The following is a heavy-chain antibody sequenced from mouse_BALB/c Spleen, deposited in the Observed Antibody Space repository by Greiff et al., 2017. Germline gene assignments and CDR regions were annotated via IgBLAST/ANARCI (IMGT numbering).Heavy chain of an antibody. CDR3: ARGVYGNYWYFDV. CDR1: GFTFSSYA. CDR2: ISSGGST. J-gene: IGHJ1*01. D-gene: IGHD2-1*01. V-gene: IGHV5-6-5*01. Sequence: DVKLVESGGGLVKPGGSLKLSCAASGFTFSSYAMSWVRQTPEKRLEWVASISSGGSTYYPDSVKGRFTISRDNARNILYLQMSSLRSEDTAMYYCARGVYGNYWYFDVWGAGTTVTVSS.